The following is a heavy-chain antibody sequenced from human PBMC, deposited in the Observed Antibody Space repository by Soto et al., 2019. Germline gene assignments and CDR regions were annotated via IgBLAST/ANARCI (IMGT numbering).Heavy chain of an antibody. J-gene: IGHJ3*02. D-gene: IGHD2-15*01. V-gene: IGHV5-51*01. CDR2: IYPGDSDT. CDR3: ARRYCSGGSCYSQYAFDI. Sequence: PGESLKISCKGSGYSFTSYWIGWVRQMPGKGLEWMEIIYPGDSDTRYSPSFQGQVTISADKSISTAYLQWSSLKASDTAMYYCARRYCSGGSCYSQYAFDIWGQGTMVTVSS. CDR1: GYSFTSYW.